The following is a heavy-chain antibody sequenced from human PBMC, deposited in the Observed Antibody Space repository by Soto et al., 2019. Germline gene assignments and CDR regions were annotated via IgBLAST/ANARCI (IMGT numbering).Heavy chain of an antibody. CDR1: GYSFTSYW. CDR2: IYPGDSDT. J-gene: IGHJ4*02. Sequence: GGSLKISCKGFGYSFTSYWISWVRQMPGKGLEWVGIIYPGDSDTRYSPSFQGQVTISADKSISTAYLQWSSLKASDTAMYYCARRGYSGYDLYYFDYWGQGTLVTVSS. V-gene: IGHV5-51*01. D-gene: IGHD5-12*01. CDR3: ARRGYSGYDLYYFDY.